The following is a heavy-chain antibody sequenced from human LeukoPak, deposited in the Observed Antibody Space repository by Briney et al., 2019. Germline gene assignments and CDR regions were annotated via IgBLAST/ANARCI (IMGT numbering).Heavy chain of an antibody. V-gene: IGHV1-46*01. CDR3: AAHQPDSSGYFSIDY. D-gene: IGHD3-22*01. CDR1: GYSFTSYY. J-gene: IGHJ4*02. Sequence: ASVKVSCKASGYSFTSYYIHWVRQAPGQGLEWLGIFNPSGGSTSYAQKFQGRVTMTEDTSTDTAYMELSSLRSEDTAVYYCAAHQPDSSGYFSIDYWGQGTLVTVSS. CDR2: FNPSGGST.